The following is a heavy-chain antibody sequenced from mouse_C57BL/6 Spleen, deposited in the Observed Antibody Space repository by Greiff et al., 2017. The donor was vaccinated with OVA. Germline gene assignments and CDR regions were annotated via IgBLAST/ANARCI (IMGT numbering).Heavy chain of an antibody. J-gene: IGHJ3*01. Sequence: KQSGAELVRPGASVTLSCKASGYTFTDYEMHWVKQTPVHGLEWIGAIDPETGGTAYNQKFKGKAILTADKSSSTAYMELRSLTSEDSAVYYCTRQDYYAWFAYWGQGTLVTVSA. CDR1: GYTFTDYE. CDR2: IDPETGGT. D-gene: IGHD2-1*01. V-gene: IGHV1-15*01. CDR3: TRQDYYAWFAY.